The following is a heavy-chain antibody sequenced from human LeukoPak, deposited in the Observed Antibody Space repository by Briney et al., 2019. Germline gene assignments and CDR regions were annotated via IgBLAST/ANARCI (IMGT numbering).Heavy chain of an antibody. J-gene: IGHJ4*02. D-gene: IGHD4-17*01. CDR3: ARGPTVTTDY. CDR2: MYYSGST. Sequence: SETLSLTCTVSGAPFNNYSCHWIRQPPGKGLEWIGYMYYSGSTDYNPSLKSRVTISLDTSKNQFSLNLSSVTAADTAVYYCARGPTVTTDYWGQGILVTVSS. V-gene: IGHV4-59*01. CDR1: GAPFNNYS.